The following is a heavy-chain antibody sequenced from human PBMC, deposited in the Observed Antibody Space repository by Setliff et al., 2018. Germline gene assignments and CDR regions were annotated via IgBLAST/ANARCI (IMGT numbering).Heavy chain of an antibody. CDR2: INGDATIA. CDR1: GFNFNKYW. CDR3: ARDVYDFRTGLAAP. D-gene: IGHD3-3*01. J-gene: IGHJ5*02. V-gene: IGHV3-74*01. Sequence: GGSLRLSCTAYGFNFNKYWMYWVRQAPGKGLEWVSRINGDATIAHYADSVKGRFTISRDNARNALYLQMNSLRAEDTAVYYCARDVYDFRTGLAAPWGQGTLVTVS.